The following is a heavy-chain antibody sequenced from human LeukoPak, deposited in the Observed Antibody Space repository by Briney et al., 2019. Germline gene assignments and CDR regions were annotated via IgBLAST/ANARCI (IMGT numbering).Heavy chain of an antibody. CDR2: IYSGGST. J-gene: IGHJ1*01. V-gene: IGHV3-53*01. CDR1: GFTVSSNY. CDR3: ASDSYSPEYFQH. Sequence: GGSLRLSCAASGFTVSSNYMSWVRQAPGKGLEWVSVIYSGGSTYYADSVKGRFTISRDNSKNTLYLQMNSLRAEDTPVYYCASDSYSPEYFQHWGQGTLVTVSS. D-gene: IGHD2-15*01.